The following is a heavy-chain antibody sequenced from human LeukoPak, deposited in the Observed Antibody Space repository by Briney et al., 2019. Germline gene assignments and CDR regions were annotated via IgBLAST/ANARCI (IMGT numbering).Heavy chain of an antibody. V-gene: IGHV3-48*03. Sequence: PGGSLRLSCAASGFTFSSYEMNWVRQAPGKGLEWVSYISSSGSTIYYADSVKGRFTISRDNAKNSLYLQMNSLRAEDTAVYYCATDTPEMATMGTSYWGQGTLVTVSS. CDR3: ATDTPEMATMGTSY. J-gene: IGHJ4*02. CDR1: GFTFSSYE. CDR2: ISSSGSTI. D-gene: IGHD5-24*01.